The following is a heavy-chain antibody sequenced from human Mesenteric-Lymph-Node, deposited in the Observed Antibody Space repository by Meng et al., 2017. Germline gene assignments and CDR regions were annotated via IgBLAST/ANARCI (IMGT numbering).Heavy chain of an antibody. CDR2: IRSKAYGGTT. J-gene: IGHJ4*02. D-gene: IGHD4-17*01. Sequence: GESLKISCEASGFTFSNYAMHWVRQAPGKGLEWVGFIRSKAYGGTTEYAASVKGRFTISRDDSKSIAYLQMNSLKTEDTAVYYCTSNPDYGDYYPAYWGQGTLVTVSS. V-gene: IGHV3-49*04. CDR3: TSNPDYGDYYPAY. CDR1: GFTFSNYA.